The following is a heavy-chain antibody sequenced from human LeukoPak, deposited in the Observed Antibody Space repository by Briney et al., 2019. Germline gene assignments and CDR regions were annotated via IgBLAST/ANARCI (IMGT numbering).Heavy chain of an antibody. CDR3: ARDPNGGSYLSN. CDR2: ISSSSSYV. J-gene: IGHJ4*02. Sequence: PGGSLRLSCAASGFTFSSYSMNRVRQAPGKGLEWVSSISSSSSYVYYADSVKGRFTISRDNAKNSLYLQMNSLRAEDTAVYYCARDPNGGSYLSNWGQGTLVTVSS. D-gene: IGHD2-15*01. V-gene: IGHV3-21*01. CDR1: GFTFSSYS.